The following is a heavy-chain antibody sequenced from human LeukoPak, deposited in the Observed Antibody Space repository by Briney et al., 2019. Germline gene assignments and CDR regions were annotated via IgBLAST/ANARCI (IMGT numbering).Heavy chain of an antibody. V-gene: IGHV4-59*01. CDR3: ARVTGYMVEDYFDY. CDR2: IYYSGSA. D-gene: IGHD6-13*01. Sequence: PSETLSLTCTVSGGSISSYYWSWIRQPPGKGLEWIGYIYYSGSANYHPSLKSRVTISVDTSKNRFSLRLSSVTAADTAVYYCARVTGYMVEDYFDYWGKGTLVTVSS. CDR1: GGSISSYY. J-gene: IGHJ4*02.